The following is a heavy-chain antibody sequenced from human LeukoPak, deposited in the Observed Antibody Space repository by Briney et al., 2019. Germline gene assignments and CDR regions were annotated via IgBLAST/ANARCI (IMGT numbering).Heavy chain of an antibody. CDR1: GYTFTSYY. CDR3: ARGGAPSTAAAGTAYVDY. J-gene: IGHJ4*02. Sequence: ASVKVSCKASGYTFTSYYMHWVRQAPGQGLEWMGIINPSGGSTSYAQKFQGRVTMTRDTSTSTVYMELSSLRSEDTAVYYCARGGAPSTAAAGTAYVDYWGQGTLVTVSS. D-gene: IGHD6-13*01. CDR2: INPSGGST. V-gene: IGHV1-46*01.